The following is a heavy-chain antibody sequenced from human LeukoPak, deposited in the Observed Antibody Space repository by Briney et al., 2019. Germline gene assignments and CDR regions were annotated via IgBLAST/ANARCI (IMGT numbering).Heavy chain of an antibody. D-gene: IGHD6-19*01. V-gene: IGHV4-34*01. Sequence: SETLSLTCAVYGGSFSPYYGSWIRQSPDKGLEWIGEINHSRSTNYNPSLKSRVTISVDTSKNQFSLKLSSVTAADAAMYYCARTYSSGQGAYYWGQGTLVTVSS. CDR3: ARTYSSGQGAYY. J-gene: IGHJ4*02. CDR1: GGSFSPYY. CDR2: INHSRST.